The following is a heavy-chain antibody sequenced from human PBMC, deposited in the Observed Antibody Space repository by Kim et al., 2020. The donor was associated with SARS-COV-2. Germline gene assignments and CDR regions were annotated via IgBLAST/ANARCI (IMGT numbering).Heavy chain of an antibody. CDR2: ISYSGST. V-gene: IGHV4-30-4*01. CDR3: ATHHPTNYGPLHVDP. Sequence: SETLSLTCTVSGGSISSGDFYWSWIRQPPGKGLEWIGCISYSGSTYYNPSLMSRPSISADTSKNQFSLRLNSVTAADTAVYYCATHHPTNYGPLHVDPWGQGTLVTVSS. J-gene: IGHJ5*02. D-gene: IGHD4-17*01. CDR1: GGSISSGDFY.